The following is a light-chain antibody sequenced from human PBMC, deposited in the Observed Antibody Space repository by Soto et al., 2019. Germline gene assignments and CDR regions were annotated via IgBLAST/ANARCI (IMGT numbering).Light chain of an antibody. CDR2: AAS. Sequence: EIVLTQSPGTLSLSPGERATLSCRASQSVSSSDLAWYQQKPGQAPRLLIYAASTLQSGVPSRFSGSGSGTEFTLTISSLQPEDFATFYCQQLNSYPRTFGQGTKLEIK. V-gene: IGKV3-20*01. J-gene: IGKJ2*01. CDR3: QQLNSYPRT. CDR1: QSVSSSD.